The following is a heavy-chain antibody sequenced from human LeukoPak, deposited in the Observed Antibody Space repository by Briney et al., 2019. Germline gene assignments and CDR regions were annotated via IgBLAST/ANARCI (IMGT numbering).Heavy chain of an antibody. J-gene: IGHJ4*02. D-gene: IGHD6-13*01. CDR1: GFTFSDYY. V-gene: IGHV3-23*01. CDR3: AKVRDRSSWYLDY. Sequence: GGSLRLSCAVSGFTFSDYYMRWIRQAPGKELEWVSAISGSGGSTYYADSVKGRFTISRDNSKNTLYLQMNSLRAEDTAVYFCAKVRDRSSWYLDYWGPGTLVTVSS. CDR2: ISGSGGST.